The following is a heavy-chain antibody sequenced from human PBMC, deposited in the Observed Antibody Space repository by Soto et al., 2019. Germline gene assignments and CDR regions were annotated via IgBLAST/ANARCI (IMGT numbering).Heavy chain of an antibody. V-gene: IGHV4-34*01. D-gene: IGHD2-15*01. CDR3: ARAGSGRGAATQFIDY. CDR1: SGSFSGYY. CDR2: INHRGST. Sequence: SETLSLTCAVYSGSFSGYYWSWIRQPPGKGLEWIGEINHRGSTNYNPSLKSRVTISVDTSKNQFSLKLSSMTAADTAVYYCARAGSGRGAATQFIDYWGQGTLVTVSS. J-gene: IGHJ4*02.